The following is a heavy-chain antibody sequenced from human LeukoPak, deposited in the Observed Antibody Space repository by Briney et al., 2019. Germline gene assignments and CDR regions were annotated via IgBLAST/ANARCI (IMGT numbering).Heavy chain of an antibody. CDR1: GFTFSSYG. CDR3: AKDLKYCSGGSCYPALGLDY. V-gene: IGHV3-23*01. Sequence: GRSLRLSCAASGFTFSSYGMHWVRQAPGKGLEWVSAISGSGGSTYYADSVKGRFTTSRDNSKNTLYLQMNSLRAEDTAVYYCAKDLKYCSGGSCYPALGLDYWGQGTLVTVSS. D-gene: IGHD2-15*01. J-gene: IGHJ4*02. CDR2: ISGSGGST.